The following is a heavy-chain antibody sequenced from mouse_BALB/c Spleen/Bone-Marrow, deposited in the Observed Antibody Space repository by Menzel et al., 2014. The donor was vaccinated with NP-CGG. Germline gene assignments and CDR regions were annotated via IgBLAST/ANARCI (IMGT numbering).Heavy chain of an antibody. V-gene: IGHV1S16*01. D-gene: IGHD1-1*02. CDR3: AIGGFDY. J-gene: IGHJ2*01. CDR2: INPSNGGT. CDR1: GYTFTSYW. Sequence: QVQLQQSGAELVKPGASVKLSCKASGYTFTSYWMHWVKLRPGQGLEWIGEINPSNGGTKYNEEFKRKATLTVDKSSSQVNMQISGLTSEDSAVYYYAIGGFDYWGQGTTLTVSS.